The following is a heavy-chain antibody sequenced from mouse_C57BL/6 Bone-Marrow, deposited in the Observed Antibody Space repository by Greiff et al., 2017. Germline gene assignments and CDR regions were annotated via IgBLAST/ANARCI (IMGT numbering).Heavy chain of an antibody. D-gene: IGHD2-2*01. CDR1: GYSITSGYY. J-gene: IGHJ4*01. V-gene: IGHV3-6*01. Sequence: EVKLMESGPGLVKPSQSLSLTCSVTGYSITSGYYWNWIRQFPGNKLEWMGYISYDGSNNYNPSLKNRISITRDTSNNQFFLKLNSVTTEDTATYYCARDRLRRDYAMDYWGQGTSVTVSS. CDR2: ISYDGSN. CDR3: ARDRLRRDYAMDY.